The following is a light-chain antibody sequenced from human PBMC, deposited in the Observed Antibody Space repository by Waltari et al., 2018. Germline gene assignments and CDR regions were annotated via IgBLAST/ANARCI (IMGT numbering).Light chain of an antibody. V-gene: IGKV3-15*01. J-gene: IGKJ1*01. Sequence: EVVMTQSPATLSVSPGERATLSCRASQGIHSDLAWYQQKPGQPPRLLIYSASTRATGVPARFTGSGSGTEFTLTDSSLQPEDSAVYYCQQYNVWPPWTFGQGTKVEIK. CDR3: QQYNVWPPWT. CDR2: SAS. CDR1: QGIHSD.